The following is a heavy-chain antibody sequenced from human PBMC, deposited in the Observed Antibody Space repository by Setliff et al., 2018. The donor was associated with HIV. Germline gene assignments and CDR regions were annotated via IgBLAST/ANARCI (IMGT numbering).Heavy chain of an antibody. D-gene: IGHD3-10*01. CDR1: GVPISSSLYY. V-gene: IGHV4-61*09. J-gene: IGHJ3*02. CDR3: ATLPWGFGGSRAFEI. Sequence: SETLSLTCNVSGVPISSSLYYWSWIRQPAGMGLQWVGHIYTTGTTDYSPSVKSRASISVDTSKNQFSLDLNSVTAADTAVYYCATLPWGFGGSRAFEIWGQGTTVT. CDR2: IYTTGTT.